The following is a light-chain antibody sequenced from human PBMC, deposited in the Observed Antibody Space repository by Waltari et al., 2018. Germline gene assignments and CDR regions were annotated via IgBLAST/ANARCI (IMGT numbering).Light chain of an antibody. Sequence: EIVLTQSPGTLSLSPGERATLSCRTSNSFSRPLAWYPQKPGQAPRLPIYYASRRATGIPDMFIGSGSGTDFSLTISRLEPEDLAVYYCQHYVTLPATFGQGTRVEL. CDR2: YAS. V-gene: IGKV3-20*01. J-gene: IGKJ1*01. CDR1: NSFSRP. CDR3: QHYVTLPAT.